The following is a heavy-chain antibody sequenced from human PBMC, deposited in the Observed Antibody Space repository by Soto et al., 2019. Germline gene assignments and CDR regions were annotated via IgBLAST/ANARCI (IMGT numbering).Heavy chain of an antibody. V-gene: IGHV4-34*01. D-gene: IGHD3-10*01. CDR2: INHSGRT. Sequence: PSETLSLTCAVYGGSFSGFYWTWIRQPPGKGLEWIGEINHSGRTNDNPSLKSRVTVSVDTSKNQFSLNLTSVTAADTGVYYCARARYYGSGRHGMDVWGQGTTVTVSS. CDR3: ARARYYGSGRHGMDV. J-gene: IGHJ6*02. CDR1: GGSFSGFY.